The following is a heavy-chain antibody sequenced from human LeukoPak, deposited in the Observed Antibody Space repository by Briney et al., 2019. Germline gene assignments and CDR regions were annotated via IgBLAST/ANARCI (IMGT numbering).Heavy chain of an antibody. J-gene: IGHJ4*01. D-gene: IGHD6-6*01. Sequence: GGSLRLSCTASGFTLRNYWMHWVRQVPGKRLVWVSRISGDGSVTNYADSVQGRFTISGDNAKNTLYLQIDSLRSEDTAVYYCARSSSSTGGASYYLDYWGDGTLVTVSS. V-gene: IGHV3-74*01. CDR3: ARSSSSTGGASYYLDY. CDR2: ISGDGSVT. CDR1: GFTLRNYW.